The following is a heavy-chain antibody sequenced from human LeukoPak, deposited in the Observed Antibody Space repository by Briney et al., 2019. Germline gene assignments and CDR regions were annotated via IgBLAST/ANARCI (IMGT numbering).Heavy chain of an antibody. CDR2: IYSSGTT. CDR1: GGSISSYY. J-gene: IGHJ4*02. V-gene: IGHV4-59*01. CDR3: ARGPTKNYFDS. Sequence: SETLSLTCTVSGGSISSYYLSWIRQPPGTGLEWIGYIYSSGTTNYNPSLKSRVTISVDTSKSQFSLKLSSVTAADTAVYYCARGPTKNYFDSWGQGTVVTVSS.